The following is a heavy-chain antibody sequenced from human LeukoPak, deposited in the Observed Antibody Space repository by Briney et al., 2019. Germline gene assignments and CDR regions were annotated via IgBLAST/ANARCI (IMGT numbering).Heavy chain of an antibody. Sequence: GASVKVSCKASGYTFTCFYIHWVRQAPGQGLEWMAWINPRNGGSHSAQKFQGRVTLTRDTSISTAYMEMRKLTSDDTAFYYCARGRIAAAGAIDYWGQGARVTVSS. V-gene: IGHV1-2*02. D-gene: IGHD6-13*01. CDR1: GYTFTCFY. CDR3: ARGRIAAAGAIDY. CDR2: INPRNGGS. J-gene: IGHJ4*02.